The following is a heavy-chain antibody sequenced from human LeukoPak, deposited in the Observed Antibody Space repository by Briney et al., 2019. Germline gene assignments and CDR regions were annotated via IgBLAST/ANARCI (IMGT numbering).Heavy chain of an antibody. CDR1: GFTVSSNY. J-gene: IGHJ3*02. CDR3: ASPDPLVGPIDAFDI. Sequence: GGSLRLSCAASGFTVSSNYMSWVRQAPGKGLEWVSVIYSGGSTYYADSVKGRFTISRDNSKNTLYLQMNSLRAEDTAVYYCASPDPLVGPIDAFDIWGQGTMVTVSS. V-gene: IGHV3-53*01. CDR2: IYSGGST. D-gene: IGHD2-8*02.